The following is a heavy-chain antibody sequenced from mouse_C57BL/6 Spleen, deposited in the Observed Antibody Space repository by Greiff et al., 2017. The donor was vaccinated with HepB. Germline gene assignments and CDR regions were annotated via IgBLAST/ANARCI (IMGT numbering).Heavy chain of an antibody. J-gene: IGHJ4*01. CDR2: IDPENGDT. CDR3: TTCGYDLAMDY. V-gene: IGHV14-4*01. D-gene: IGHD2-2*01. Sequence: EVQLQQSGAELVRPGASVKLSCTASGFNIKDDYMHWVKQRPEQGLEWIGWIDPENGDTEYASKFQGKATITADTSSNTAYLQLSSLTSEDTAVYYCTTCGYDLAMDYWGQGTSVTVSS. CDR1: GFNIKDDY.